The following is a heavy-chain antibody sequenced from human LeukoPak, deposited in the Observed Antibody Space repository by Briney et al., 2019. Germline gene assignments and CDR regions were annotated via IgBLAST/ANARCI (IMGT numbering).Heavy chain of an antibody. J-gene: IGHJ4*02. CDR3: ARVRDDYYPEMDY. V-gene: IGHV4-59*01. CDR2: IYYSGTI. CDR1: DVSIRSYY. D-gene: IGHD5-24*01. Sequence: NPSETLSLTCNVSDVSIRSYYWSWIRQPPGKGLEWIGHIYYSGTIKYNPSLKSRVTISVDVPKNQFSLNLSSVTAADTAVYYCARVRDDYYPEMDYWAQGTLVTVSS.